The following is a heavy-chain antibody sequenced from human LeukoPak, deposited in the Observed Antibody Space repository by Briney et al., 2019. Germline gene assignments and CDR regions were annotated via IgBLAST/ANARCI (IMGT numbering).Heavy chain of an antibody. CDR3: ARHKYNLVLLNWFDP. CDR2: IYYSGST. Sequence: KASETLSLTCTVSGGSISSSGYYWGWIRQPPGKGLEWIGSIYYSGSTYYNPSLKSRVTISVDTSKNQFSLKLSSVTAADTAVYYCARHKYNLVLLNWFDPWGQGTLVTVSS. J-gene: IGHJ5*02. CDR1: GGSISSSGYY. V-gene: IGHV4-39*01. D-gene: IGHD1-14*01.